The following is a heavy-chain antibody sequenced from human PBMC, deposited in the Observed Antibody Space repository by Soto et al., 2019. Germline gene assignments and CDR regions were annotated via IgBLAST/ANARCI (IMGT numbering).Heavy chain of an antibody. D-gene: IGHD5-12*01. V-gene: IGHV3-64*01. CDR1: GFTFSSYA. CDR2: ISSNGGST. Sequence: GGSLRLSCAASGFTFSSYAMHWVRQAPGKGLEYVSAISSNGGSTYYANSVKGRFTISRDNSKNTLYLQMGSLRAEDMAVYYCARDGVYSGYDYYYYYYMDVWGKGTTVTVSS. CDR3: ARDGVYSGYDYYYYYYMDV. J-gene: IGHJ6*03.